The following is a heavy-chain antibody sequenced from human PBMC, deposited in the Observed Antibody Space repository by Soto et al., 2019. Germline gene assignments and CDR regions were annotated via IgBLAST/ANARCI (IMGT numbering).Heavy chain of an antibody. D-gene: IGHD6-13*01. J-gene: IGHJ5*02. Sequence: PSETLSLTCTVSGGSISSSSYYWGWIRQPPGKGLEWIGSIYYSGSTYYNPSLKSRVTISVDTSKNQFSLKLSSVTAADTAVYYCAGDSIAAAGTRGWFDPWGQGTLVTVS. CDR2: IYYSGST. CDR1: GGSISSSSYY. CDR3: AGDSIAAAGTRGWFDP. V-gene: IGHV4-39*01.